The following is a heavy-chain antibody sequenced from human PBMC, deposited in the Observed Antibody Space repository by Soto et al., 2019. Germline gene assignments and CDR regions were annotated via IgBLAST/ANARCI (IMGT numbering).Heavy chain of an antibody. CDR2: IFSSGST. V-gene: IGHV4-30-4*01. J-gene: IGHJ4*02. CDR1: SASISSGEYY. CDR3: ARGRFGEIHDY. D-gene: IGHD3-10*01. Sequence: KPSETLSLTCTVSSASISSGEYYWSWLRQPPGKGLEWIGYIFSSGSTHYNASLKSRLIISVDTSKNQFSLQLTSVTATDTAVYYCARGRFGEIHDYWGQGTLVTVSS.